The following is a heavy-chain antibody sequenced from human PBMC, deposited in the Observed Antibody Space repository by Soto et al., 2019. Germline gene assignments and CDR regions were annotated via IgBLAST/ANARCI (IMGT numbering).Heavy chain of an antibody. V-gene: IGHV1-8*01. CDR1: GFSFTSFE. J-gene: IGHJ4*02. CDR2: INLKRGDT. D-gene: IGHD6-19*01. CDR3: ARGRGGVAGRMLDY. Sequence: QVQLVQSGAEVKKPGASMRVSCRASGFSFTSFEIHWVRQAPGQGLEWVGRINLKRGDTVFAQRFQGRAAMTRNTSISTANMEVSGLKVEDPAVYYCARGRGGVAGRMLDYWGQGTPVTVSS.